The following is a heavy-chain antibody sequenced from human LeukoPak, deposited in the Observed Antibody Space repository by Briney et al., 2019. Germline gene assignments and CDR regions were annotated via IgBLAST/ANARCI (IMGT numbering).Heavy chain of an antibody. D-gene: IGHD2-2*01. CDR2: ISGSGGST. Sequence: PGGSLRLSCAASGFTFSSYAMSWVRQAPGKGLEWVSAISGSGGSTYYADSVKGRFTISRDNSKNTLYLQMNSLRAEDTAVYYCARDRTDGYYGMDVWGQGTTVTASS. CDR1: GFTFSSYA. J-gene: IGHJ6*02. CDR3: ARDRTDGYYGMDV. V-gene: IGHV3-23*01.